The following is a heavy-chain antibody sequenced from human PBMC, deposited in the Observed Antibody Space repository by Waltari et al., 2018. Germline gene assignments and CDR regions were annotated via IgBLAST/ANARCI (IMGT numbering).Heavy chain of an antibody. J-gene: IGHJ4*02. D-gene: IGHD3-16*01. CDR1: GGSLSGYY. V-gene: IGHV4-34*01. Sequence: QVQLQQWGARLVTPSDTLSLTCAVHGGSLSGYYWSWLRQSPGKGLEWIGEINHSGSTNYNPSLESRITISIDASKKQFSLNLTSVTAADTAVYYCAREGEVWTLTTFLDYWGQGILVTVSS. CDR3: AREGEVWTLTTFLDY. CDR2: INHSGST.